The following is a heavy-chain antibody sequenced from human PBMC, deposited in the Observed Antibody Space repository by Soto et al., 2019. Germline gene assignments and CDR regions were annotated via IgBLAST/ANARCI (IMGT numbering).Heavy chain of an antibody. Sequence: SETLSLTCTASGGSISSYDWSWIRQPPGKGLEWIGYIYYSGSTNYNPSLKSRVTISVDTSKNQFSLKLSSVTAADTAVYYCARDYDFWRGFDPWGQGTLVTVSS. CDR2: IYYSGST. J-gene: IGHJ5*02. V-gene: IGHV4-59*01. CDR3: ARDYDFWRGFDP. D-gene: IGHD3-3*01. CDR1: GGSISSYD.